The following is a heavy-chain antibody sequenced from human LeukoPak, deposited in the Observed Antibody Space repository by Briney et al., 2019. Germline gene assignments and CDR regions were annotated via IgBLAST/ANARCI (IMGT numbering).Heavy chain of an antibody. CDR1: GFTFSSYS. Sequence: PGGSLRLSCAASGFTFSSYSMNWVRQAPGKGLEWVSSISSSSSYIYYADSVKGRFTISRDNAKNSLYLQMNSLRAEDTAVYYCARDSVGAAQDPRGGFDYWGQGTLVTVSS. CDR3: ARDSVGAAQDPRGGFDY. CDR2: ISSSSSYI. J-gene: IGHJ4*02. D-gene: IGHD1-26*01. V-gene: IGHV3-21*01.